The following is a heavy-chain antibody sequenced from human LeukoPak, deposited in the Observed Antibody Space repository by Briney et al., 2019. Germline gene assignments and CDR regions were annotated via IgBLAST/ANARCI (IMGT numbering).Heavy chain of an antibody. Sequence: SGGSLRLSCAASGFTFSSYGMSWVRQAPGKGLEWVSAISGSGGSTYYADSVKGRFTISRDNSKNTLYLQMNSLRAEDTAVYYCAKRDGYSYGSSFDYWGQGTLVTVSS. CDR2: ISGSGGST. V-gene: IGHV3-23*01. CDR1: GFTFSSYG. J-gene: IGHJ4*02. CDR3: AKRDGYSYGSSFDY. D-gene: IGHD5-18*01.